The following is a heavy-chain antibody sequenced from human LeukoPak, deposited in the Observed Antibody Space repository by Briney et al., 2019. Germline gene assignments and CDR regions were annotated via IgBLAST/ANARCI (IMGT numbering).Heavy chain of an antibody. CDR1: GYSFTSYW. J-gene: IGHJ4*02. CDR2: IYPGDSDT. D-gene: IGHD3-3*01. V-gene: IGHV5-51*01. CDR3: ARTYYDFWSGYYVFDY. Sequence: GGSLRLSCKGSGYSFTSYWIGWVRQMPGKGLEWMGIIYPGDSDTRYSPSFQGQVTISADKSISTAYLQWSSLKASDTAMYYCARTYYDFWSGYYVFDYWGQGTLVTVSS.